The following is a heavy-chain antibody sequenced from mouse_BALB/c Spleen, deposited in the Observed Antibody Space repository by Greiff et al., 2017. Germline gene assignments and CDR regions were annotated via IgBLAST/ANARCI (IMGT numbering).Heavy chain of an antibody. CDR1: GDSITSGY. D-gene: IGHD1-1*01. J-gene: IGHJ4*01. Sequence: EVQLQESGPSLVKPSQTLSLTCSVTGDSITSGYWNWIRKFPGNKLEYMGYISYSGSTYYNPSLKSRISITRDTSKNQYYLQLNSVTTEDTATYYCARSLLITTEAMDYWGQGTSVTVSS. CDR3: ARSLLITTEAMDY. V-gene: IGHV3-8*02. CDR2: ISYSGST.